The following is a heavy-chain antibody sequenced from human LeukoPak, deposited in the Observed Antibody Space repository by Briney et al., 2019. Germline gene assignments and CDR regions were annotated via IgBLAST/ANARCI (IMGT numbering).Heavy chain of an antibody. CDR1: GYTFTSYD. Sequence: GASVKVSCKASGYTFTSYDINWVRQATGQGLEWMGWMNPNSGNTGYAQKFQGSVTMTRNTSISTAYMELSRLRSDDTAVYYCARVGVGATTPSDVWGQGTLVTVSS. CDR3: ARVGVGATTPSDV. CDR2: MNPNSGNT. V-gene: IGHV1-8*01. D-gene: IGHD1-26*01. J-gene: IGHJ4*02.